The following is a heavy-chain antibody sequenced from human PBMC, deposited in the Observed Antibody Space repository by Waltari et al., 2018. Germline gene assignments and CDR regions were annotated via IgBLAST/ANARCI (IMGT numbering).Heavy chain of an antibody. V-gene: IGHV4-38-2*02. CDR2: IYHSGST. D-gene: IGHD2-2*02. J-gene: IGHJ4*02. CDR1: GYSISSGYY. Sequence: QVQLQESGPGLVKPSETLSLTCTVSGYSISSGYYWGWIRQPPGKGLEWIGSIYHSGSTYYNPSLKSRVTISVDTSKNQFSLKLSSVTAADTAVYYCARVDQLLYSYYFDYWGQGTLVTVSS. CDR3: ARVDQLLYSYYFDY.